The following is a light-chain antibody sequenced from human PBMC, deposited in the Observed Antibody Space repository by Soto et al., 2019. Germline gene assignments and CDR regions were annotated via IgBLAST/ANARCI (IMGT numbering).Light chain of an antibody. V-gene: IGKV3-11*01. CDR1: QSVTTY. Sequence: EIVLTQSPATLSLSPGERATLSCRASQSVTTYLNWYQHKPGQAPRLLLYDASYRATGVPARFSGSGSGPDFTLTISRLEPDDCAVYYCQQRARWVTFGGGTTLDIK. CDR2: DAS. CDR3: QQRARWVT. J-gene: IGKJ4*01.